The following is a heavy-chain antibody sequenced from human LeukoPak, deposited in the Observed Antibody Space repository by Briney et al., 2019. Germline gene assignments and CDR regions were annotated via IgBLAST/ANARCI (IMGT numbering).Heavy chain of an antibody. CDR2: INHSGST. Sequence: SGTLSLTCAVYGGSFSGYYWSWIRQPPGKGLEWIGEINHSGSTNYNPSLKSRVTISVDTSKNQFSLELSSVTAADTAVYYCARWASRGNYGDYYYFDYWGQGTLVTVSS. CDR3: ARWASRGNYGDYYYFDY. V-gene: IGHV4-34*01. CDR1: GGSFSGYY. D-gene: IGHD4-17*01. J-gene: IGHJ4*02.